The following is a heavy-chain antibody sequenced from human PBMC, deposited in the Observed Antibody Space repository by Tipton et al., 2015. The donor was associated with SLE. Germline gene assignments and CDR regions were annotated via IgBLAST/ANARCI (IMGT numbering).Heavy chain of an antibody. D-gene: IGHD4-17*01. J-gene: IGHJ3*02. CDR2: IYYSGTN. Sequence: TLSLTCTVSGGSISSGGYYWRWIRQHPGKGLEWIVYIYYSGTNNYNPSPKRRVTISVDTSKNQFPLKLSSVTAADTAVYYCARDDPTGDAFDIWGQGTMVTVSS. V-gene: IGHV4-61*08. CDR3: ARDDPTGDAFDI. CDR1: GGSISSGGYY.